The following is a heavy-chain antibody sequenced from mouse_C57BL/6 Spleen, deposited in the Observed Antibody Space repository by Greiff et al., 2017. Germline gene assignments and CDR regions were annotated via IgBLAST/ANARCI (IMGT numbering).Heavy chain of an antibody. CDR3: ARNSPLRGSSWYFDV. J-gene: IGHJ1*03. Sequence: VQLQQSGPGLVQPSQSLSITCTVSGFSLTSYGVHWVRQSPGKGLEWLGVIWSGGSTDYNAAFISRLSISKDNSKSQVFFKMNSLQADDTAIYYCARNSPLRGSSWYFDVWGTGTTVTVSS. CDR2: IWSGGST. D-gene: IGHD1-1*01. V-gene: IGHV2-2*01. CDR1: GFSLTSYG.